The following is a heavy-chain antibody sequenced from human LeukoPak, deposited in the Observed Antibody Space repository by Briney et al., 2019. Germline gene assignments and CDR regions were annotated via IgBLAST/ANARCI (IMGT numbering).Heavy chain of an antibody. J-gene: IGHJ4*02. D-gene: IGHD6-13*01. Sequence: GRSLRLSCAASGFAVSSYAMHWVRQAPGKGLEYVSAISSNGGTTYYANSMKGRFTISRDNSKNTLFLQMGSLRTEDMAVYYCARAGSSSWPDYWGQGALVTVSS. CDR3: ARAGSSSWPDY. CDR1: GFAVSSYA. CDR2: ISSNGGTT. V-gene: IGHV3-64*01.